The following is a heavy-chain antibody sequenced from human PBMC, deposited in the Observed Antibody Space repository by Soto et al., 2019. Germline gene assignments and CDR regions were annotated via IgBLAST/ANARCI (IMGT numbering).Heavy chain of an antibody. CDR2: IYSGGST. CDR1: GFTVSSNY. Sequence: HPGGSLRLSWAASGFTVSSNYMSWVRPAPGKGLEWVSVIYSGGSTYYADSVKGRFTISRDNSKNTLYLQMNSLRAEDTAVYYCARNPPLEAWGQGPLVTVSS. V-gene: IGHV3-53*01. J-gene: IGHJ5*02. CDR3: ARNPPLEA.